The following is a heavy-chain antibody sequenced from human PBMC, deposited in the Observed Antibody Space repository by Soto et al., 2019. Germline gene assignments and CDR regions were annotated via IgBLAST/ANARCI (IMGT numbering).Heavy chain of an antibody. D-gene: IGHD6-13*01. CDR1: GFTFSSYA. CDR2: ISGSGGST. CDR3: AMAGGIATAGAFKY. J-gene: IGHJ4*02. Sequence: EVQLLESGGGLVQPGGSLRLSCAASGFTFSSYAMSWVLQAPGKGLEWVSAISGSGGSTYYADSVKGRFTISRDSSTNTLDLQMNSLRAEDTAVYYCAMAGGIATAGAFKYWGQGTLVTVSS. V-gene: IGHV3-23*01.